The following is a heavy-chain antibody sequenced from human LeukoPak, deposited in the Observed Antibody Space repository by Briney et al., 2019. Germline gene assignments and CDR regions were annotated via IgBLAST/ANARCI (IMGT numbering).Heavy chain of an antibody. CDR2: INHSGST. CDR1: GGSFSGYY. CDR3: ARQRRDTYYDILTGHKGAYYFDY. D-gene: IGHD3-9*01. J-gene: IGHJ4*02. Sequence: PSETLSLTCAVYGGSFSGYYWSWIRQPPGKGLEWIGEINHSGSTNYNPSLKSRVTISVDTSKNQFSLKLSSVTAADTAVYYCARQRRDTYYDILTGHKGAYYFDYWGQGTLVTVSS. V-gene: IGHV4-34*01.